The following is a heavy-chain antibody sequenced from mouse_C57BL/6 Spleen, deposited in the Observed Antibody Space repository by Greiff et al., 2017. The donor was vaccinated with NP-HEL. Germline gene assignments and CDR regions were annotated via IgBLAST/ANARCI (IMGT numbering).Heavy chain of an antibody. V-gene: IGHV5-6*01. CDR3: AKQEGNYNWYFDV. CDR1: GFTFSSYG. CDR2: ISSGGSYT. D-gene: IGHD2-1*01. Sequence: EVQVVESGGDLVKPGGSLKLSCAASGFTFSSYGMSWVRQTPDKRLEWVATISSGGSYTYYPDSVKGRFTISRDNAKNTLYLQMSSLKSEDTAMYYCAKQEGNYNWYFDVWGTGTTVTVSS. J-gene: IGHJ1*03.